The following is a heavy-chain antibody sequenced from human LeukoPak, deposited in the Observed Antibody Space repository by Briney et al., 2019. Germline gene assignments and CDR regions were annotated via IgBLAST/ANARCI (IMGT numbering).Heavy chain of an antibody. CDR2: ISGSGGST. Sequence: GGSLRLSCAASGFTFSSYAMSWVRQAPGKGLEWVSAISGSGGSTYYADSVKGRFTISRDNSKNTLYLQMNSLRAEDTAVYYCAKGRLPLADSSGYYGYFDYWGQGTLVTVSS. CDR3: AKGRLPLADSSGYYGYFDY. V-gene: IGHV3-23*01. CDR1: GFTFSSYA. J-gene: IGHJ4*02. D-gene: IGHD3-22*01.